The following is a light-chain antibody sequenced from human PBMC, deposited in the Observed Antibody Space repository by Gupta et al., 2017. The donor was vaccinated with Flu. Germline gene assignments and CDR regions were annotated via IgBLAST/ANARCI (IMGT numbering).Light chain of an antibody. CDR1: SSNIGNKA. Sequence: QSVLTQPPSFSAASSQRDTISCSGSSSNIGNKAVTWYQQPPGKAPKLLIYYDDLLPSGVSDRFSGSNSGTSASLAIGGLQSEDEAAYYCAAWDDSLNGPVFVTGPKVTVL. CDR2: YDD. J-gene: IGLJ1*01. V-gene: IGLV1-36*01. CDR3: AAWDDSLNGPV.